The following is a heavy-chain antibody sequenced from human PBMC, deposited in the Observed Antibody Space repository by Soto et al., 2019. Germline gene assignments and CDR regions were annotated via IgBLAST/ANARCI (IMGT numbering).Heavy chain of an antibody. CDR1: GGTFRGYY. CDR2: INHSGST. J-gene: IGHJ3*02. D-gene: IGHD5-12*01. Sequence: LEPLSLTYAVYGGTFRGYYWSWIRQPPGKGLEWIGEINHSGSTNYNPSLKSRVTISVDTSKNQHSLSLGSVTAADTAVYYCATRLTLATITGHAFDIWGRGTMVTVSS. CDR3: ATRLTLATITGHAFDI. V-gene: IGHV4-34*08.